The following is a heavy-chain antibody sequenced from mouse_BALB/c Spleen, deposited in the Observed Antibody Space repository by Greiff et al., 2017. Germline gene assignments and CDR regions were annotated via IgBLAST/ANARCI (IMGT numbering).Heavy chain of an antibody. V-gene: IGHV5-17*02. D-gene: IGHD3-2*02. CDR2: ISSGSSTI. J-gene: IGHJ3*01. Sequence: DVKLVESGGGLVQPGGSRKLSCAASGFTFSSFGMHWVRQAPEKGLEWVAYISSGSSTIYYADTVKGRFTISRDNPKNTLFLQMTSLRSEDTAMYYCARSGWDGAWFAYWGQGTLVTVSA. CDR3: ARSGWDGAWFAY. CDR1: GFTFSSFG.